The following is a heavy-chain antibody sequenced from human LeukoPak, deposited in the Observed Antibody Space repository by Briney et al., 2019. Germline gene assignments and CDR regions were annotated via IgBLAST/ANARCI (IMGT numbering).Heavy chain of an antibody. V-gene: IGHV3-23*01. D-gene: IGHD3-22*01. CDR2: ISGSGGST. CDR3: AKDSAMIVVVTTDY. Sequence: GGSLRLSCAASGFTFSSYAMSWVRQAPGKGLEWVSAISGSGGSTYYADSVKGRFTTSRDNSKNTLYLQMNSPRAEDTAVYYCAKDSAMIVVVTTDYWGQGTLVTVSS. CDR1: GFTFSSYA. J-gene: IGHJ4*02.